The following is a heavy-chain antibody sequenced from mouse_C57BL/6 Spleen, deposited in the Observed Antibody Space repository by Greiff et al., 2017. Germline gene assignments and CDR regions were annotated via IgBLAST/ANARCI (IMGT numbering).Heavy chain of an antibody. J-gene: IGHJ2*01. CDR2: IDPETGGT. Sequence: VKLQESGAELVRPGASVTLSCKASGYTFTDYEMHWVKQTPVHGLEWIGAIDPETGGTAYNQKFKGKAILTADKSSSTAYMELRSLTSEDSAVYYCTRNDYDVFDYWGQGTTLTVSS. V-gene: IGHV1-15*01. CDR1: GYTFTDYE. D-gene: IGHD2-4*01. CDR3: TRNDYDVFDY.